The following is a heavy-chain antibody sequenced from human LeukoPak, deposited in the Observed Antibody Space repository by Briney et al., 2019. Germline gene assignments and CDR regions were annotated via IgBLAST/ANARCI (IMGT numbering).Heavy chain of an antibody. J-gene: IGHJ4*02. CDR1: GGSISSYY. D-gene: IGHD5-18*01. CDR3: AREGMDTAMAQYYFDY. CDR2: IYYSGST. V-gene: IGHV4-59*12. Sequence: SETLSLTCTVSGGSISSYYWSWIRQPPGKGLEWIGYIYYSGSTNYNPSLKSRVTISVDTSKNQFSLKLSSVTAADTAVYYCAREGMDTAMAQYYFDYWGQGTLVTVSS.